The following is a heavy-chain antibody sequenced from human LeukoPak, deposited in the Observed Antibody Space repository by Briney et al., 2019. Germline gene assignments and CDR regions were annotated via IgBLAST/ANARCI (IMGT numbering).Heavy chain of an antibody. CDR3: ARADLGYSYGYNY. CDR2: IIPIFGTA. V-gene: IGHV1-69*13. D-gene: IGHD5-18*01. Sequence: SVKVSCKASGGTFSSYAISWVRQAPGQGLEWMGGIIPIFGTANYAQKFQGRVTITADESTSTDYMELSSLRSEDTAVYYCARADLGYSYGYNYWGQGTLVTVSS. J-gene: IGHJ4*02. CDR1: GGTFSSYA.